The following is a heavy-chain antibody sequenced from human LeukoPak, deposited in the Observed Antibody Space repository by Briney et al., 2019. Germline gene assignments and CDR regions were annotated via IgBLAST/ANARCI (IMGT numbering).Heavy chain of an antibody. V-gene: IGHV3-23*01. CDR1: GFTFTNYG. CDR3: AIKQFYFEN. D-gene: IGHD4-11*01. CDR2: ISVSGADT. J-gene: IGHJ4*02. Sequence: GGSLRLSCAASGFTFTNYGVGWVRQAPGKGLEWVSSISVSGADTYYADSVKGRFTVSRDNSKNTLYLQMNSLRADDTALYYCAIKQFYFENWGQGTLVTVFS.